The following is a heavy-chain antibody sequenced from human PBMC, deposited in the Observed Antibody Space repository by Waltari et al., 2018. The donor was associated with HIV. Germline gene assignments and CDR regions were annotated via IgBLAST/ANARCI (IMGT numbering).Heavy chain of an antibody. CDR1: PSVEVAFSYAG. CDR3: AKNLDNSNTAWDMAD. V-gene: IGHV3-23*01. Sequence: EAPLLVSGGGRVKPGDSLRLRCVASPSVEVAFSYAGMSWIRQSPGRGLEWIALVSRDGWTTHYADSVKGRFAVSRVNSVLHLEMKKLTVDDTAIYYCAKNLDNSNTAWDMADWGQGTTVIVSS. J-gene: IGHJ6*02. D-gene: IGHD2-2*01. CDR2: VSRDGWTT.